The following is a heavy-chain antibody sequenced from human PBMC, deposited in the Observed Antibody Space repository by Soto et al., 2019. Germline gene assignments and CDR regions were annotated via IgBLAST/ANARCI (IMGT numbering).Heavy chain of an antibody. Sequence: SETLSLTCTVSGGSIDSDGSYWSWIRQSPGEGLEWLGYIYYSGTTNYNPSLKSRVTISVDTSKNQFSLKLSSVTAADTAVYYCARAYYDFWSGYYNTVDYFDYWGQGTLVTVSS. CDR2: IYYSGTT. D-gene: IGHD3-3*01. CDR3: ARAYYDFWSGYYNTVDYFDY. J-gene: IGHJ4*02. V-gene: IGHV4-61*08. CDR1: GGSIDSDGSY.